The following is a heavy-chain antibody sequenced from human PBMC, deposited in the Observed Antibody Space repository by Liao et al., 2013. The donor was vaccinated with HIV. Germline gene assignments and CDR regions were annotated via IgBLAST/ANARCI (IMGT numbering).Heavy chain of an antibody. CDR2: INHSGST. Sequence: QVQLQQWGAGLLKPSETLSLTCAVYGGSFSGYYWSWIRQPPGKGLEWIGEINHSGSTNYNPSLKSRVTMSVDTSKNQFSLKLSSVTAADTAVYYCARRGRETLANWGQGTLVTVSS. D-gene: IGHD5-24*01. CDR3: ARRGRETLAN. CDR1: GGSFSGYY. V-gene: IGHV4-34*01. J-gene: IGHJ4*02.